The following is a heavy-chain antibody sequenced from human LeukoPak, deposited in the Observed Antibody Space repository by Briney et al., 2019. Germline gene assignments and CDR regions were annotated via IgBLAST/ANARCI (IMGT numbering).Heavy chain of an antibody. CDR3: ARILRNSWFDP. V-gene: IGHV4-59*01. J-gene: IGHJ5*02. Sequence: SETLSLTCTVSGGSISSYYCSWIRQPPGKGLEWIGYISYSGSTNYNPSLKSRVTISVDTSKIQFSLKLSSVTAADTAVYYCARILRNSWFDPWGQGTLVTVSS. CDR1: GGSISSYY. CDR2: ISYSGST. D-gene: IGHD3-9*01.